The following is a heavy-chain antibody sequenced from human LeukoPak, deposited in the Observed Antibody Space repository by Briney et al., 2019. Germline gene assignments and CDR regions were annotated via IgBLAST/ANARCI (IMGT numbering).Heavy chain of an antibody. D-gene: IGHD6-19*01. CDR1: GGSISSGSYY. CDR3: ARGVAGKEAGYFDY. J-gene: IGHJ4*02. V-gene: IGHV4-61*02. CDR2: IYTSGST. Sequence: SQTLSLTCTVSGGSISSGSYYWSWIRQPAGKGLEWIGRIYTSGSTNYNPSLKSRVTISVDTSKNQFSLKLSSVTAADTAVYYCARGVAGKEAGYFDYWGQGTLVTVSS.